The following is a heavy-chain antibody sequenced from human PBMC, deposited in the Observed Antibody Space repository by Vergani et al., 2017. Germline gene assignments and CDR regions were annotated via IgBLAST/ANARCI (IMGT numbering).Heavy chain of an antibody. J-gene: IGHJ4*02. CDR2: INPSGGHT. CDR3: ARGDYGILTGYRY. Sequence: QVQVVQSGAEVKKSGASVQVSCKTSGYTFSNYYMHWVRQAPGQGLEWMGIINPSGGHTNYAQKFQGRVTMTRDTSTSTVYMELSSLRSEDTGIYYCARGDYGILTGYRYWGQGTLVTDSS. CDR1: GYTFSNYY. V-gene: IGHV1-46*03. D-gene: IGHD3-9*01.